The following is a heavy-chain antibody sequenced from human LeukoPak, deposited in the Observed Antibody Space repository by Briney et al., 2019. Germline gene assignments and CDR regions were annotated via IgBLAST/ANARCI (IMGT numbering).Heavy chain of an antibody. Sequence: GGSLRLSCAASGFTFSSYWMHWVRQAPGKGLVWVSRINSDGSSTSYADSVKGRFTISRDNAKNTLYLQMNSLRAEDTAVYYCAREKTYYDILTSYYYYYGMDVWGQGTTVTVSS. CDR3: AREKTYYDILTSYYYYYGMDV. D-gene: IGHD3-9*01. CDR2: INSDGSST. CDR1: GFTFSSYW. J-gene: IGHJ6*02. V-gene: IGHV3-74*01.